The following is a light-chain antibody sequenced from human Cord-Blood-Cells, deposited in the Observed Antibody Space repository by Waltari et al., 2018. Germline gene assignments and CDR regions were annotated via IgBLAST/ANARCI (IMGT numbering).Light chain of an antibody. Sequence: QSALTQPASVSGSPGQSITISCTGTSSDVGGYNYVSWYQQHPGKAPKLMIYEVSTRRAGVSNRLSGSTSGNTASLTISGLQAEDEADYYCSSYTSSSTLVVGTGTKVTVL. V-gene: IGLV2-14*01. J-gene: IGLJ1*01. CDR3: SSYTSSSTLV. CDR2: EVS. CDR1: SSDVGGYNY.